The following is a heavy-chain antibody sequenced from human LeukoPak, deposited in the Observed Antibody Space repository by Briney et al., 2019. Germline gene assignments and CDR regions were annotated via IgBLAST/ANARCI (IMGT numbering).Heavy chain of an antibody. CDR2: ISYDGSNK. D-gene: IGHD3-10*01. Sequence: GGSLRLSCAASGLTFSSYAMHWARQAPGKGLEWEAVISYDGSNKYYADSVKGRFTISRDNSKNTLSLQMNSLRAEDTAVYYCARDSEWFGTISYFDYWGQGTLVTVSS. CDR3: ARDSEWFGTISYFDY. J-gene: IGHJ4*02. CDR1: GLTFSSYA. V-gene: IGHV3-30*04.